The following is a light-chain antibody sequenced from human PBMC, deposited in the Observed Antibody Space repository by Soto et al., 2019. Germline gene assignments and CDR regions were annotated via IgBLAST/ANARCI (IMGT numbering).Light chain of an antibody. V-gene: IGLV2-14*03. CDR3: RSYTSISTYV. CDR1: SSDVGGYNY. Sequence: QSVLTQPASVSGSPGQSIAISCTGTSSDVGGYNYVSWYQQHPGKAPKLMIYDVSNRHSGVSNRFSCSKSGNTASLTISGLQAEYEADYYCRSYTSISTYVFGTGTKVTVL. CDR2: DVS. J-gene: IGLJ1*01.